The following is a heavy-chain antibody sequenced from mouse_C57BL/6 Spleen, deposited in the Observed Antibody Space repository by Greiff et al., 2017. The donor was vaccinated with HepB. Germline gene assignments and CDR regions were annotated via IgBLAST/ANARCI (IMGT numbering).Heavy chain of an antibody. CDR3: ARCSSYGYFDV. CDR1: GYTFTSYW. D-gene: IGHD1-1*01. J-gene: IGHJ1*03. V-gene: IGHV1-50*01. Sequence: QVQLQQPGAELVKPGASVKLSYKASGYTFTSYWMQWVKQRPGQGLEWIGEIDPSDSYTNYNQKFKGKATLTVDTSSSTAYMQLSSLTSEDSAVYYCARCSSYGYFDVWGTGTTVTVSS. CDR2: IDPSDSYT.